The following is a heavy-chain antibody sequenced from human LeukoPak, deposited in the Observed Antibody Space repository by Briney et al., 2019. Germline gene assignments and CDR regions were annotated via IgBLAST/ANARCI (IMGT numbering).Heavy chain of an antibody. CDR2: ISGSGGST. D-gene: IGHD6-19*01. CDR1: GFTFSNAW. Sequence: PGGSLRLSCAASGFTFSNAWMSWVRQAPGKGLEWVSAISGSGGSTYYADSVKGRFTISRDNSKNTLYLQMNSLRAEDTAVYYCAKDPSSPVDYWGQGTLVTVSS. J-gene: IGHJ4*02. CDR3: AKDPSSPVDY. V-gene: IGHV3-23*01.